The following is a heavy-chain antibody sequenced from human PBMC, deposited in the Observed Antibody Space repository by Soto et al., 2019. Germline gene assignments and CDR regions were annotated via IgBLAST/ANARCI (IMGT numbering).Heavy chain of an antibody. Sequence: QVQLVESGGGVVQPGRSLRLSCVASGFTFSSYAMHWVRQAPGKGLEWVAVISYDGSNKYYADSVKGRFTISRDNSKNTLYLQMNSLRAEDTAVYYCARAAYYYDSSGYFDYWGQGTLVTVSS. V-gene: IGHV3-30-3*01. CDR2: ISYDGSNK. CDR3: ARAAYYYDSSGYFDY. CDR1: GFTFSSYA. D-gene: IGHD3-22*01. J-gene: IGHJ4*02.